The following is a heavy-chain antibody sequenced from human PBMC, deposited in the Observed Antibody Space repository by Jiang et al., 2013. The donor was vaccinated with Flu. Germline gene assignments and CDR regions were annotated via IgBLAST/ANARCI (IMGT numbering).Heavy chain of an antibody. J-gene: IGHJ4*02. Sequence: VIWYDGSKIYYKDSVKGRFTISRDNSKNTLYLQMNSLKAEDTAMYYCASSLDYYESSGPFDYWGQGTLVTVAS. V-gene: IGHV3-33*01. CDR2: IWYDGSKI. CDR3: ASSLDYYESSGPFDY. D-gene: IGHD3-22*01.